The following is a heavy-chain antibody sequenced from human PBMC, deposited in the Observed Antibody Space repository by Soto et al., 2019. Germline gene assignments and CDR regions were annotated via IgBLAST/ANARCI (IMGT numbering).Heavy chain of an antibody. Sequence: EVQLLESGGGLVQPGGSLRLSCAASGFSFSSYAMSWVRQAPGKGLDWVSALSGSGGSTYYTDSVKGRFTISRDNSKNTLYLQMKSLGVEDTAVYYCAKECPVKWRVGAGPADYWGQGTLVTVSS. CDR3: AKECPVKWRVGAGPADY. D-gene: IGHD1-26*01. CDR1: GFSFSSYA. V-gene: IGHV3-23*01. CDR2: LSGSGGST. J-gene: IGHJ4*02.